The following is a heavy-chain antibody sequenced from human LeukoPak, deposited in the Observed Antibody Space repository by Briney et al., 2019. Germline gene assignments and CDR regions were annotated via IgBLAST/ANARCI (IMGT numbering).Heavy chain of an antibody. J-gene: IGHJ6*02. CDR2: IYSGGST. V-gene: IGHV3-66*01. Sequence: GGSLRLSCAASGFTVSSNYMSWVRQAPGKGLEWVSVIYSGGSTYYADSVKGRFTISRDNSKNTLYLQMNSLRAEDTAVYYCARAPQWLPYYGMDVWGQGTTVTVSS. CDR1: GFTVSSNY. D-gene: IGHD6-19*01. CDR3: ARAPQWLPYYGMDV.